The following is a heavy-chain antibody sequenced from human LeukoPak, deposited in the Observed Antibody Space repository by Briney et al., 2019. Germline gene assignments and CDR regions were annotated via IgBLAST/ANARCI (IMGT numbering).Heavy chain of an antibody. Sequence: SETPSVTSTVPLGSTSTYLCSTIREPPGKRLGWIGYAFNSGIINYNPSLKSRVDLSVDTSKKQFSRNLNSLTPTDTAVYYCALAARRSASFGYWGQGTLVTVSS. J-gene: IGHJ4*02. CDR1: LGSTSTYL. CDR3: ALAARRSASFGY. CDR2: AFNSGII. V-gene: IGHV4-59*01. D-gene: IGHD6-6*01.